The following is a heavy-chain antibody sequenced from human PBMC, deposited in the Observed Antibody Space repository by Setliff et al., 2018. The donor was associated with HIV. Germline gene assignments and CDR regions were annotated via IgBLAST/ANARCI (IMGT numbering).Heavy chain of an antibody. CDR2: IYYSGST. Sequence: SETLSLTCTVSGGSISSHYWSWVRQPPGKGLEWIGNIYYSGSTNYNPSLKSRVTISVDTSKNQFSLKLSSVTAADTAVYYCARDRLCSSTSCYSGGDYMDVWGKGTTVTVSS. CDR3: ARDRLCSSTSCYSGGDYMDV. CDR1: GGSISSHY. V-gene: IGHV4-59*11. D-gene: IGHD2-2*02. J-gene: IGHJ6*03.